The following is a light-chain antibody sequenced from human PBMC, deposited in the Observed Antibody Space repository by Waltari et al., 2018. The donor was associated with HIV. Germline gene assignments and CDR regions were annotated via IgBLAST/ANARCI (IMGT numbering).Light chain of an antibody. CDR2: KTN. Sequence: QSVLTQPPSVSGAPGQRVTLSCTGSRSNIGTHEVHWYQHLPGTAPRPLIYKTNSRPSVVPDRFSGYKSGTSASLAIKGLQAEDEADYYCQSSDSTLSGSVFGGGTKLTVL. V-gene: IGLV1-40*01. CDR1: RSNIGTHE. J-gene: IGLJ2*01. CDR3: QSSDSTLSGSV.